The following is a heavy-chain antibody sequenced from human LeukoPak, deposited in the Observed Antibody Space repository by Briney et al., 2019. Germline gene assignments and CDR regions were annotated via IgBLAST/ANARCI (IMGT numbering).Heavy chain of an antibody. D-gene: IGHD3-10*01. CDR1: GYTFTSYG. CDR3: ARVERITMVRKYQTYYYYMDV. J-gene: IGHJ6*03. V-gene: IGHV1-18*01. Sequence: ASVKVSCKASGYTFTSYGISWVRQAPGQGLEWMGWISAYNGNTNYAQKLQGRVTMTTDTSTSTAYMELRSLRSDDTAVYYCARVERITMVRKYQTYYYYMDVWGKGTTVTVSS. CDR2: ISAYNGNT.